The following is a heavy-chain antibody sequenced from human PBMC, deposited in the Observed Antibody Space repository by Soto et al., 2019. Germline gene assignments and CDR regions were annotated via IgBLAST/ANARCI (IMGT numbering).Heavy chain of an antibody. D-gene: IGHD3-16*01. CDR3: ASLRGSGRVI. Sequence: SETLSLTCTVSGGSISSSSNYWGWIRQPPGKGLEWIGSIDYSGSTYYNPSLKSRVTVSVDTSKNQFSLKLSSVTAADTAVYYCASLRGSGRVIWGQGTTVTVSS. CDR1: GGSISSSSNY. V-gene: IGHV4-39*01. CDR2: IDYSGST. J-gene: IGHJ6*02.